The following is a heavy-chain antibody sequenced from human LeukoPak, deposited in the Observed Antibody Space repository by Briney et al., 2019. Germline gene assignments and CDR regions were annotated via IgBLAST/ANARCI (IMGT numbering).Heavy chain of an antibody. CDR2: INPSGGST. CDR1: GYTFTSYY. CDR3: ARDGVRRVVAATPYMDV. V-gene: IGHV1-46*01. D-gene: IGHD2-15*01. Sequence: ASVKVSCKASGYTFTSYYMHWVRQAPGQGLEWMGIINPSGGSTSYAQKFQGRVTMTRDTSTSTVYMELSSLRSEDTAAYYCARDGVRRVVAATPYMDVWGKGTTVTVSS. J-gene: IGHJ6*03.